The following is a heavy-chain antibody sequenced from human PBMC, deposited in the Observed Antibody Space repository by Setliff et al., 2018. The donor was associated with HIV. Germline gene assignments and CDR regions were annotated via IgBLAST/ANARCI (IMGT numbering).Heavy chain of an antibody. D-gene: IGHD2-15*01. CDR1: GFSFSIYS. CDR3: ARDFCGSSCSSGYGYFDH. Sequence: GGSLRLSCGASGFSFSIYSMNWVRQAPGKGLEWVSYISPSSTIIYYPDSVKCRFTTSRDNARNSLYLEMNSLRADDTAVYYCARDFCGSSCSSGYGYFDHWGQGTLVTVSS. CDR2: ISPSSTII. J-gene: IGHJ4*02. V-gene: IGHV3-48*01.